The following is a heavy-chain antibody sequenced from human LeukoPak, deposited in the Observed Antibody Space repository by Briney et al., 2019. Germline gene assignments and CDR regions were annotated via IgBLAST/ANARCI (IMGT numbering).Heavy chain of an antibody. Sequence: GGSLRLSCAASGFTFSDYYMSWIRQAPGKGLEWVSYISSSGSTIYYADSVKGRFTISRDNSKNTLYLQMNSLRAEDTAVYYCARDFRDDILTGYYNFYFDYWGQGTLVTVSS. V-gene: IGHV3-11*04. D-gene: IGHD3-9*01. J-gene: IGHJ4*02. CDR1: GFTFSDYY. CDR3: ARDFRDDILTGYYNFYFDY. CDR2: ISSSGSTI.